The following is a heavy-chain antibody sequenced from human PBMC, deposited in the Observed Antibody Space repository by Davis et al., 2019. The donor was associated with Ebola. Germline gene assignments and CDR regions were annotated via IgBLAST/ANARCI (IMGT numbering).Heavy chain of an antibody. CDR3: ARDGEHYSDLDY. CDR2: ISSSSSYT. V-gene: IGHV3-11*06. CDR1: GFTFSDYY. Sequence: GESLKISCAASGFTFSDYYMSWIRQAPGKGLEWVSYISSSSSYTNYADSVKGRFTISRDNAKNTLYLQMDSLRAEDTAVYYCARDGEHYSDLDYWGQGTLVTVSS. D-gene: IGHD1-26*01. J-gene: IGHJ4*02.